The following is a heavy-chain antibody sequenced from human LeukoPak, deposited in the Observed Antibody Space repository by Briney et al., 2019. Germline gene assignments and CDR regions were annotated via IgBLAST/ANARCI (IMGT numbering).Heavy chain of an antibody. CDR1: GYTFTGYW. V-gene: IGHV1-46*01. D-gene: IGHD5-18*01. CDR2: ISPNGGST. J-gene: IGHJ4*02. CDR3: ARDLRSGGVTYGLDS. Sequence: GASVKLSCKAFGYTFTGYWMHWVRQAPGQGPEWMGVISPNGGSTIYAQKFKGRVTLTRDMSTSTDYLELSSLRSEDTAVYYCARDLRSGGVTYGLDSWGQGTLVTVSS.